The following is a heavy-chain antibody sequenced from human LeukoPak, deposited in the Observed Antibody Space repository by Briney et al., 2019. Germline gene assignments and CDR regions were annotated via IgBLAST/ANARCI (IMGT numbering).Heavy chain of an antibody. D-gene: IGHD5-18*01. Sequence: GGSLRLSCAASGFTFSSYWMSWVRRAPGKGLEWVANIKQDGSEKYYVDSVKGRFTISRDNAKNSLYLQMNSLRAEDTAVYYCARDPGHSYGYSFDYWGQGTLVTVSS. V-gene: IGHV3-7*01. J-gene: IGHJ4*02. CDR3: ARDPGHSYGYSFDY. CDR1: GFTFSSYW. CDR2: IKQDGSEK.